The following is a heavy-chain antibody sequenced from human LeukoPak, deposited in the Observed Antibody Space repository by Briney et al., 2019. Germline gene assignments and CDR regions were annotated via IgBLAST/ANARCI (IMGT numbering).Heavy chain of an antibody. V-gene: IGHV4-34*01. CDR1: GGSFSGYY. CDR2: INHSGST. CDR3: ARRTGYYDGFDY. J-gene: IGHJ4*02. Sequence: SETLSLTCAVYGGSFSGYYWSWIRQPPGKGLEWIGEINHSGSTNYNPSLKSRVTISVDTSKNQFSLKLSSVAAADTAVYYCARRTGYYDGFDYWGQGTLVTVSS. D-gene: IGHD3/OR15-3a*01.